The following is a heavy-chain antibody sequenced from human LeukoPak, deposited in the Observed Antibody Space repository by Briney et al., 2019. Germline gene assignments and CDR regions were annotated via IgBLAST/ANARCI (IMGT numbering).Heavy chain of an antibody. CDR3: AKKRRVGATASYFDY. CDR1: GFTFSSYA. J-gene: IGHJ4*02. CDR2: ISGSGGST. V-gene: IGHV3-23*01. D-gene: IGHD1-26*01. Sequence: GGSLKLSCAASGFTFSSYAMSWVRQAPGKGLEWVSAISGSGGSTYYADSVKGRFTISRDNSKNTLYLQMNSLRAEDTAVYYCAKKRRVGATASYFDYWGQGNLVTVSS.